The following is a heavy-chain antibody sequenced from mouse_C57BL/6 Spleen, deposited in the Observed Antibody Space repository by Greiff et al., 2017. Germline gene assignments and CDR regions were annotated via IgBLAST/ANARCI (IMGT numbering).Heavy chain of an antibody. D-gene: IGHD2-5*01. CDR2: IDPSDSET. CDR1: GYTFTSYW. CDR3: ARGDYSNHYFDY. V-gene: IGHV1-52*01. J-gene: IGHJ2*01. Sequence: VQLQQPGAELVRPGSSVKLSCKASGYTFTSYWMHWVKQRPIQGLEWIGNIDPSDSETHYNQKFKDKATLTVDKSSSTAYMQLSSLTSADSAVYYCARGDYSNHYFDYWGQGTTLTVSS.